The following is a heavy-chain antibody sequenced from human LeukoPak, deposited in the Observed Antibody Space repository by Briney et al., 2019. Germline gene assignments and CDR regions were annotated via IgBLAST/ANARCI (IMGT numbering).Heavy chain of an antibody. J-gene: IGHJ4*02. V-gene: IGHV3-23*01. Sequence: GGSLRLSCAASGFTFSSSVMSWVRQAPGKGLEWVSSITGSGGSTYYADSVKGRFSISRDNSKNTLYLQMNSLRAEDTAVYYCAKAENGLDYWGQGTLVTVSS. CDR2: ITGSGGST. D-gene: IGHD2-8*01. CDR3: AKAENGLDY. CDR1: GFTFSSSV.